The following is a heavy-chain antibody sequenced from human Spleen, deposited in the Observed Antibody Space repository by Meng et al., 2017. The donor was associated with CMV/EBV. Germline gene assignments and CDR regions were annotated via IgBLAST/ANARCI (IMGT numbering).Heavy chain of an antibody. CDR2: INPNSGGT. D-gene: IGHD1-26*01. CDR1: GDTFATFT. Sequence: ASVKVSCKASGDTFATFTIDWVRQAPGQGLEWMGWINPNSGGTNYAQKFQGRVTMTRDTSISTAYMELSRLRSDDTAVYYCARALPARARFDPWGQGTLVTVSS. J-gene: IGHJ5*02. CDR3: ARALPARARFDP. V-gene: IGHV1-2*02.